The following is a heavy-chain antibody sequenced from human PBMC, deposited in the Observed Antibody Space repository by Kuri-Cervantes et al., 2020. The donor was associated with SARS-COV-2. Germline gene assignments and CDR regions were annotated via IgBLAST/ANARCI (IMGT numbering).Heavy chain of an antibody. CDR3: ARGYGSTFMDV. V-gene: IGHV4-61*10. CDR1: GGSISSSSYY. J-gene: IGHJ6*03. Sequence: ESLKISCTVSGGSISSSSYYWGWIRQPAGKGLEWIGYIYTSGSTNYNPSLKSRVTISVDTSKNQFSLKLSSVTAADTAVYYCARGYGSTFMDVWGKGTTVTVSS. D-gene: IGHD2-2*01. CDR2: IYTSGST.